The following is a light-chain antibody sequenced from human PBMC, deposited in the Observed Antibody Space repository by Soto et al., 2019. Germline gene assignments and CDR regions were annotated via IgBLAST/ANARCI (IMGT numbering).Light chain of an antibody. CDR1: QGISSY. CDR3: QQLNTYPIT. Sequence: DIQLTQSPSFLSASLGDRVTITCRASQGISSYLAWYQQKPGKVPKLLIYAASTLQSGVPSRFSGSGSGTQFTLTISSLQPEDFATYYCQQLNTYPITFGQGTRLEIK. V-gene: IGKV1-9*01. J-gene: IGKJ5*01. CDR2: AAS.